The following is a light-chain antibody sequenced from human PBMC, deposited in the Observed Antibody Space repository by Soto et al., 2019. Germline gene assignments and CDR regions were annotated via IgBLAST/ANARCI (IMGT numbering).Light chain of an antibody. CDR3: CSYADTSTFWVV. CDR2: EGT. V-gene: IGLV2-23*03. CDR1: SSDFGGYNV. J-gene: IGLJ3*02. Sequence: QSALTQPASVSGSPGQSITISCSGTSSDFGGYNVVSWYQQHPGKAPKLIIYEGTKRPSGVSNRFSGSESGNAASLTISGLQTEDEADYYCCSYADTSTFWVVFGGGTKLTVL.